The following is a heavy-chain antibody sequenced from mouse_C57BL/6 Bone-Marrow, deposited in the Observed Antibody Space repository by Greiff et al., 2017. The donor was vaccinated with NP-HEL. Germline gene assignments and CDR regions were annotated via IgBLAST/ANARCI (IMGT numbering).Heavy chain of an antibody. CDR1: GFTFSDYG. CDR2: ISSGSSTI. CDR3: ARTRGWYFDY. V-gene: IGHV5-17*01. Sequence: EVQLVESGGGLVKPGGSLKLSCAASGFTFSDYGMHWVRQTPEKGLEWVAYISSGSSTIYYADTVKGRFTISRDNAKNTLFLLMTSLRSEDTAVCYCARTRGWYFDYWGQGTTLTVSS. J-gene: IGHJ2*01. D-gene: IGHD1-1*02.